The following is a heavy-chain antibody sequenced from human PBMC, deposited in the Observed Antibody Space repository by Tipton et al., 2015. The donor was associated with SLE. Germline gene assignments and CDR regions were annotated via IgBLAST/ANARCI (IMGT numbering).Heavy chain of an antibody. J-gene: IGHJ4*02. CDR3: ARGPSSGDREGYFDY. CDR2: IIPIFGTA. Sequence: QSGAEVKKPGSSVKVSCKASGGTFSSCAISWVRQAPGQGLEWMGGIIPIFGTANYAQKFQGRVMITADESTSTAYMELSSLRSEDTAVYYCARGPSSGDREGYFDYWGQGTLVTVSS. CDR1: GGTFSSCA. V-gene: IGHV1-69*01. D-gene: IGHD7-27*01.